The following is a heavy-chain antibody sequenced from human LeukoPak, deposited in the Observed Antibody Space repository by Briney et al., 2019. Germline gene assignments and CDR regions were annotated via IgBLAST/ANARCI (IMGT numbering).Heavy chain of an antibody. CDR3: ARGAATTSYGGFDP. CDR1: GYTFTGYY. CDR2: INPNSGGT. J-gene: IGHJ5*02. Sequence: GASVKVSCKASGYTFTGYYMHWVRQAPGQGLEWMGRINPNSGGTNYAQKFQGRVTMTRDTSISTAYMELSRLRSDDTAVYYCARGAATTSYGGFDPWGQGTLVNVSS. V-gene: IGHV1-2*06. D-gene: IGHD4/OR15-4a*01.